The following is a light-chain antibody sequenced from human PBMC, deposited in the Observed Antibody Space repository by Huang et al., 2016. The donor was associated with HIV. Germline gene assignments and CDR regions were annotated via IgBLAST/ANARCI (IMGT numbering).Light chain of an antibody. CDR1: QSVSSN. Sequence: EIVMTRSPGSLSLSPGERATLSCRASQSVSSNLAWYQQKPGQAPRLLSYGASTRATEVPARFSGSGSGTEYTLTISTLQSEDFAVYYCQQYNNWPRAITFGQGTRLENK. V-gene: IGKV3-15*01. CDR3: QQYNNWPRAIT. J-gene: IGKJ5*01. CDR2: GAS.